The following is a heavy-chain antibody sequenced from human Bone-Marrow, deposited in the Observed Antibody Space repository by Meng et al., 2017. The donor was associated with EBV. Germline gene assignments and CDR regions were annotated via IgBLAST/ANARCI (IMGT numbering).Heavy chain of an antibody. Sequence: VQLVGAGGGVVKPGAFLRLSCVVSGVTFSNAWVSWVRQAAEKGLEWVSSISGGGVNTYYPDSVKGRFTTSRDNSKDTLYLQMNSLRAEDTAVYYCALGVTGGRFFDPWGQGTLVTVSS. D-gene: IGHD6-19*01. CDR1: GVTFSNAW. CDR3: ALGVTGGRFFDP. CDR2: ISGGGVNT. J-gene: IGHJ5*02. V-gene: IGHV3-23*04.